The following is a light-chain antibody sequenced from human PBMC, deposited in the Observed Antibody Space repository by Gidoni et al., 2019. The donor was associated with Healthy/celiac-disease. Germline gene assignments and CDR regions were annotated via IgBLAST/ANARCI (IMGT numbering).Light chain of an antibody. CDR1: QSISSY. CDR2: AAS. CDR3: QQSYSTPPYT. Sequence: DIQMTQSPSSLSASVGDRVTITCRASQSISSYLHWYQQKPGKAPKLLIYAASSLQSGVPSRFSGSGSWTDFTLTISSLQPEDFATYYCQQSYSTPPYTFGQGTKLEIK. V-gene: IGKV1-39*01. J-gene: IGKJ2*01.